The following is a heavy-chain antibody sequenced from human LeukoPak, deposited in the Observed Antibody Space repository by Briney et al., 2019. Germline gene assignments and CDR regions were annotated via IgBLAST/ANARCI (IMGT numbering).Heavy chain of an antibody. CDR3: ARGLYSGYDY. CDR2: INPGNGKT. Sequence: ASVTVSCKASGYPFTTWNIHWVRQAPGQRLEWMGWINPGNGKTQYSQNFQARVAITRDTSASTAYMQLSSLRSEDTAVYYCARGLYSGYDYWGQGTLVTVSS. CDR1: GYPFTTWN. V-gene: IGHV1-3*01. J-gene: IGHJ4*02. D-gene: IGHD5-12*01.